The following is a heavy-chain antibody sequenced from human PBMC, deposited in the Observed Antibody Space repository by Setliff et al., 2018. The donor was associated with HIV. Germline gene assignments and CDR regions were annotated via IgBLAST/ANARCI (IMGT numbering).Heavy chain of an antibody. CDR2: IYYSGST. Sequence: KPSETLSLTCTVSGGSISSYYWSWIRQPPGKGLEWIGYIYYSGSTNYNPSLKSRVTISVDTSKNQFSLKLSSVTAADTAVYYYARGDGTKYYYYYYMDVWGKGTTVTVSS. CDR1: GGSISSYY. J-gene: IGHJ6*03. D-gene: IGHD1-7*01. CDR3: ARGDGTKYYYYYYMDV. V-gene: IGHV4-59*01.